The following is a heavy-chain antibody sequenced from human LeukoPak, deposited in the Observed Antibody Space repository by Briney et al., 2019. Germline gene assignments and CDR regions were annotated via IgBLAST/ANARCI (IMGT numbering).Heavy chain of an antibody. V-gene: IGHV3-30*02. CDR3: AKDDDRHWGSSCQDY. CDR2: IRYDGSPK. Sequence: GGSLRLSCAASGFDFKNYGMHWVRQAPGKGLEGVAFIRYDGSPKYYADYVRGRFTISRDNSKNMLYLQMNSPETEDTAVYYCAKDDDRHWGSSCQDYWGQGTLVTVSS. CDR1: GFDFKNYG. D-gene: IGHD2-2*01. J-gene: IGHJ4*02.